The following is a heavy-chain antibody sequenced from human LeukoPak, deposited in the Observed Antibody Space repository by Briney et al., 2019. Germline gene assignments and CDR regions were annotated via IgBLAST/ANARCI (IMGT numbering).Heavy chain of an antibody. Sequence: GASVKVSCKVSGYTLTELSMHWVRQAPGKGLEWMGGFDPEDGETIYAQKFQGRVTMTEDTSTDTACMELSSLRSEDTAVYYCATFLAGVVVVAAPFDYWGQGTLVTVSS. CDR1: GYTLTELS. V-gene: IGHV1-24*01. D-gene: IGHD2-15*01. CDR3: ATFLAGVVVVAAPFDY. J-gene: IGHJ4*02. CDR2: FDPEDGET.